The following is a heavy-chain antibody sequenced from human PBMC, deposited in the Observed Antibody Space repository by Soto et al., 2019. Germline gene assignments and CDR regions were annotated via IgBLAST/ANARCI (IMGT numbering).Heavy chain of an antibody. D-gene: IGHD4-17*01. V-gene: IGHV1-69*02. Sequence: QVQLVQSGAEVKKPGSSVKVSCKASGGTFSSYTISWVRQAPGQGLEWMGRIIPILGIANYAQKFQGRVTITADKSTSTAYMELSSLRSEDTAVYYCARSEDYGDYVEAFDIWGQGTMVTVSS. CDR2: IIPILGIA. CDR1: GGTFSSYT. J-gene: IGHJ3*02. CDR3: ARSEDYGDYVEAFDI.